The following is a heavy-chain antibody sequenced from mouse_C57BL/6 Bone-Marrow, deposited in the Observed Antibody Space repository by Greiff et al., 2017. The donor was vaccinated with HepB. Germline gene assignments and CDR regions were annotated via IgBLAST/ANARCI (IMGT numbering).Heavy chain of an antibody. J-gene: IGHJ4*01. CDR2: IYPRSGNT. CDR3: ASEYYGSSYAMDY. Sequence: VQLQQSGAELARPGASVKLSCKASGYTFPSYGISWVKQRTGQGLEWIGEIYPRSGNTYYNEKFKGKATLTADKSSSTAYMELRSLTSEDSAVYFCASEYYGSSYAMDYWGQGTSVTVSS. CDR1: GYTFPSYG. D-gene: IGHD1-1*01. V-gene: IGHV1-81*01.